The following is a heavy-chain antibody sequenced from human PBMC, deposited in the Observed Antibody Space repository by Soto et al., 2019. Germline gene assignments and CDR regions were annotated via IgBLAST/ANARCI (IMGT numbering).Heavy chain of an antibody. CDR2: IQYNGYS. CDR3: GRCGFGSLHGLVDV. V-gene: IGHV4-59*01. D-gene: IGHD3-10*01. CDR1: GGSITNYY. Sequence: QVQLQESGPGLVKPSETLSLTCTVSGGSITNYYCSWFRQPPGKGLEWIGYIQYNGYSTYNPSLKGRVTMSTATSKSKSSLLLESVTATDTAMYYCGRCGFGSLHGLVDVWGQGTTVIVSS. J-gene: IGHJ6*02.